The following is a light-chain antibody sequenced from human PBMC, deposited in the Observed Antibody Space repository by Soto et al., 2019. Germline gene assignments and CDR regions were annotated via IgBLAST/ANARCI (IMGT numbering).Light chain of an antibody. CDR1: QSVSSSY. J-gene: IGKJ4*01. Sequence: EIVLTQSPGTLSLSPGERATLSCRASQSVSSSYLAWYQQKPGQAPRLLIYGASSRATGIPDRFSGSGSGTDFTRTISRREPEDFAVYYCQQYDRSPLTVGGGSKVEIK. CDR3: QQYDRSPLT. CDR2: GAS. V-gene: IGKV3-20*01.